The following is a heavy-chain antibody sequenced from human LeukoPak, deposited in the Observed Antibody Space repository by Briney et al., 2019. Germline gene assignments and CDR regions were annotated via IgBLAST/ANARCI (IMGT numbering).Heavy chain of an antibody. CDR2: IYYSGTT. J-gene: IGHJ4*02. CDR1: GGSISSYY. V-gene: IGHV4-59*12. D-gene: IGHD3-3*01. CDR3: ARGRAYDFWSGYSKYYFDY. Sequence: PSETLSLTCTVSGGSISSYYWSWIRQPPGKGLEWIGYIYYSGTTNYNPSLKSRVTISVDTSKNQFSLKLSSVTAADTAVYYCARGRAYDFWSGYSKYYFDYWGQGTLVTVSS.